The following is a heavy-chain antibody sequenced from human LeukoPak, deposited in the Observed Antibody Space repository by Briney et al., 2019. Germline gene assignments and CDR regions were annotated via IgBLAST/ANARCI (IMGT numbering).Heavy chain of an antibody. CDR3: AKELFSSSGWYYDY. Sequence: GGSLRLSCAASGFTFSSYWMHWVRQAPGKGLEWVAVIWYDGSNKYYADSVKGRFTISRDNSKNTLYLQMNSLRAEDTAVYYCAKELFSSSGWYYDYWGQGTLVTVSS. J-gene: IGHJ4*02. CDR1: GFTFSSYW. CDR2: IWYDGSNK. V-gene: IGHV3-33*06. D-gene: IGHD6-19*01.